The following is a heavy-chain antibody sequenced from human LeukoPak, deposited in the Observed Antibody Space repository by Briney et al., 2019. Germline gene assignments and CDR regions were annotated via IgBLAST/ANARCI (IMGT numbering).Heavy chain of an antibody. D-gene: IGHD6-19*01. CDR2: IKQDGSEK. CDR3: ASSGYSSGWYGFYYYMDV. V-gene: IGHV3-7*01. J-gene: IGHJ6*03. CDR1: GFTFSSYW. Sequence: GGSLRLSCAASGFTFSSYWMSWVRQAPGKGLEWVANIKQDGSEKYYVDSVKGRFTISSDNAKNSLYLQMNSLRAEDTAVYYCASSGYSSGWYGFYYYMDVWGKGTTVTVSS.